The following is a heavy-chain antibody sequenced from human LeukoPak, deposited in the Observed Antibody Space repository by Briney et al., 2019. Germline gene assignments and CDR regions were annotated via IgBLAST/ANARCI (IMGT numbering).Heavy chain of an antibody. CDR1: GYTFTGHY. CDR3: ARVVKYSSGPLTDLLPYYFDY. D-gene: IGHD6-19*01. CDR2: INPKNAGT. V-gene: IGHV1-2*02. Sequence: GASVTVSCKASGYTFTGHYMHWVRQAPGQGLEWMGWINPKNAGTNFAQRFQGRVTMTRDTSISTVYMELSSLRSEDMAVYYCARVVKYSSGPLTDLLPYYFDYWGQGTLVTVSS. J-gene: IGHJ4*02.